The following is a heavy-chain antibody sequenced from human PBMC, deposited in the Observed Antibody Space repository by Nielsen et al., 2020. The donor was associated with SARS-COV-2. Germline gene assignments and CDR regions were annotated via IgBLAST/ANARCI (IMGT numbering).Heavy chain of an antibody. D-gene: IGHD3-9*01. J-gene: IGHJ4*02. Sequence: GGSLRLSCAASGFTFSSYSMNWVRQAPGKGLEWVSYISSSSSTIYYADSVKGRFTISRDNAKNSLYLQMNSLRDEDTAVYYCARESGAGFDWLLPFDYWGQGTLVTVSS. CDR1: GFTFSSYS. CDR2: ISSSSSTI. CDR3: ARESGAGFDWLLPFDY. V-gene: IGHV3-48*02.